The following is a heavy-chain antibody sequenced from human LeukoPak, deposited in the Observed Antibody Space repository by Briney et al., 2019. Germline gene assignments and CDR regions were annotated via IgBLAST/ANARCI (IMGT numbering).Heavy chain of an antibody. CDR1: GYTFTSYG. V-gene: IGHV1-69*13. CDR2: IIPIFGTA. CDR3: ARGFDSGYDRGFDY. Sequence: SVKVSCKASGYTFTSYGISWVRQAPGQGLEWMGGIIPIFGTASYAQKFQGRVTITADESTSTAYMELSSLRSEDTAVYYCARGFDSGYDRGFDYWGQGTLVTVSS. J-gene: IGHJ4*02. D-gene: IGHD5-12*01.